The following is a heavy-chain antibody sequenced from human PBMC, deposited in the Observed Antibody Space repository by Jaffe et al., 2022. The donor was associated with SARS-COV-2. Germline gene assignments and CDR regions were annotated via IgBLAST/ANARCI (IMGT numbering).Heavy chain of an antibody. CDR3: ARVWKSGSPIDY. CDR1: GFTFSDYY. J-gene: IGHJ4*02. D-gene: IGHD1-26*01. CDR2: ISTSSSYT. V-gene: IGHV3-11*06. Sequence: QVQLVDSGGGLVKPGGSLRLSCAASGFTFSDYYMSWIRQAPGKGLEWVSYISTSSSYTMYADSVKGRFTISRDNARNSLYLQMNSLRAEDTAVYYCARVWKSGSPIDYWGQGTLVTVSS.